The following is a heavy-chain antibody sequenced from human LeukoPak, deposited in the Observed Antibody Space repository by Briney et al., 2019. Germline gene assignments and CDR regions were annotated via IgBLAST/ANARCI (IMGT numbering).Heavy chain of an antibody. Sequence: PGGSLRLSCAASGFTFSSYYIHWVRQAPGKGLVWVSRIDSDGNITTYADSVKGRFTISRDNAKNTLYLQMNSLRAEDTTVYYCARGPSIAARYDAFDIWGQGTMVTVSS. J-gene: IGHJ3*02. CDR1: GFTFSSYY. V-gene: IGHV3-74*01. CDR2: IDSDGNIT. CDR3: ARGPSIAARYDAFDI. D-gene: IGHD6-6*01.